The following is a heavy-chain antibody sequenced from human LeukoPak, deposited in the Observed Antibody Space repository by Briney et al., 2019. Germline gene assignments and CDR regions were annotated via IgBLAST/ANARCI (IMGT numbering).Heavy chain of an antibody. V-gene: IGHV3-23*01. CDR1: GFTFSSYA. CDR2: IRDDGGNT. Sequence: GGSLRLSCAASGFTFSSYAMRWVRQAPGKGLEWVSAIRDDGGNTYYADSVKGRFTISRDNSKNTLYLQMNSLRAEDTAVYYYAKDHGRRGSGPLRFDYWGRGTLVTVSS. J-gene: IGHJ4*02. D-gene: IGHD3-16*01. CDR3: AKDHGRRGSGPLRFDY.